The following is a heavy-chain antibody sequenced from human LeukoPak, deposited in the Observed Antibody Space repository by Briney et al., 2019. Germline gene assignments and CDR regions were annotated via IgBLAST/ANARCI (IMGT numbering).Heavy chain of an antibody. J-gene: IGHJ6*04. V-gene: IGHV4-34*01. CDR3: ARDTYYYDSQKSLDV. CDR2: INHSGST. CDR1: GGSFSGYY. D-gene: IGHD3-22*01. Sequence: SETLSLTCAVYGGSFSGYYWSWIRQPPGKGLEWIGEINHSGSTNYNPSLKSRVTISVDTSKNQFSLKLSSVTAADTAVYYCARDTYYYDSQKSLDVWGKGTTVTISS.